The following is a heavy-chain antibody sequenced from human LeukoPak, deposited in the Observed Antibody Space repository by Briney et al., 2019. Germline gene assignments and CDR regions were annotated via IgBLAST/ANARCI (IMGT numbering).Heavy chain of an antibody. CDR2: ISSSSSYI. D-gene: IGHD5-18*01. CDR1: GFTFSSYW. CDR3: ARTAKDDAFDI. J-gene: IGHJ3*02. V-gene: IGHV3-21*01. Sequence: GGSLRLSCAASGFTFSSYWMSWVRQAPGKGLEWVSCISSSSSYIYYADSVKGRFNISRDNAKNSLYLQMNSLRAEDTAVYYCARTAKDDAFDIWGQGTMVTVSS.